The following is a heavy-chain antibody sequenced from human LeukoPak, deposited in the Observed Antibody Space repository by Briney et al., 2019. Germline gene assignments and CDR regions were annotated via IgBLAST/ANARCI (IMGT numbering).Heavy chain of an antibody. CDR3: ARINTAIFSSSDY. D-gene: IGHD2-21*02. CDR2: IHEDGSDK. CDR1: GFTFSSYW. J-gene: IGHJ4*02. Sequence: GGSLRLSCVVSGFTFSSYWMNWVRQAPGRGLEWVANIHEDGSDKYYVDSVKGRSTISRDNDKNSLYLQMNSLRAEDTAVYYCARINTAIFSSSDYWGQGTLVTVSS. V-gene: IGHV3-7*05.